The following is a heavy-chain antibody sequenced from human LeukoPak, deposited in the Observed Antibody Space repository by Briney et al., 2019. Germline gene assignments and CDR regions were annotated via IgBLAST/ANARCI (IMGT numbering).Heavy chain of an antibody. CDR2: IIPSGGST. Sequence: ASVKVSCKASGDTFTNYYIHWVRQAPGQGLEWMGMIIPSGGSTSYAQKFQGRVTMTRDLSTSTVYMELNSPRSEDTAVYYCASGGLRFFSRSDPWGQGTLVTVSS. CDR3: ASGGLRFFSRSDP. D-gene: IGHD3-3*01. V-gene: IGHV1-46*01. CDR1: GDTFTNYY. J-gene: IGHJ5*02.